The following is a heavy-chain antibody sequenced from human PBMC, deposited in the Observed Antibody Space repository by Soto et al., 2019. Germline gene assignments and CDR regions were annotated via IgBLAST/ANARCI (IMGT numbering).Heavy chain of an antibody. CDR1: GYTFTSYG. CDR2: ISAYNGNT. J-gene: IGHJ6*02. D-gene: IGHD5-18*01. V-gene: IGHV1-18*04. CDR3: ARDRTPRGYSSVMDV. Sequence: QVQLVQSGAEVKKPGASVKVSCKASGYTFTSYGISWVRQAPGQGLEWMGWISAYNGNTNYAQKLQGRVTMTTDTSTSTDYMELRSLRYDDTAVYYCARDRTPRGYSSVMDVWGQGTTVTVFS.